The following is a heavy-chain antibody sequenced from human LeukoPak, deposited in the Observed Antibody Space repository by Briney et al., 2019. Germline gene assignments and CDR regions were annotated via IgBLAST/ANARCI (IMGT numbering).Heavy chain of an antibody. V-gene: IGHV4-39*01. CDR2: IYYSGST. Sequence: PETLSLTCTVSGGSISSSSYYWGWIRQPPGKGLEWIGSIYYSGSTYYNPSLKSRVTISVDTSKNQFSLKLSSVTAADTAVYYCARAYSSSWYYFDYWGQGTLVTVSS. J-gene: IGHJ4*02. CDR3: ARAYSSSWYYFDY. CDR1: GGSISSSSYY. D-gene: IGHD6-13*01.